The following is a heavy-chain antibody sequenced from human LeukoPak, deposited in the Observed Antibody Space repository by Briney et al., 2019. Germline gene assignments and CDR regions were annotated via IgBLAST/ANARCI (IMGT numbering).Heavy chain of an antibody. CDR2: SYPGDSDT. D-gene: IGHD2-15*01. CDR3: ARRGGGDCSGGTCYDAFDI. V-gene: IGHV5-51*01. Sequence: GESLKISCKGSGYSFTSYWIGWVRQMPGKGLEWMGISYPGDSDTRYSPSFQGQVTISADKSISTAYLQWSSLKASDSAIYYCARRGGGDCSGGTCYDAFDIWGQGTVVTVSS. CDR1: GYSFTSYW. J-gene: IGHJ3*02.